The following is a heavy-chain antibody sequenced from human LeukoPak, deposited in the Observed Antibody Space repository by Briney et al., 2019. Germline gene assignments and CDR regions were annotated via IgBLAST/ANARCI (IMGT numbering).Heavy chain of an antibody. CDR3: ARERALDYFDY. Sequence: GGSLRLSCAASGFTVSSNYMSWVRQAPGKGLEWVSVIYIGGSAYYADSVKGRFTISRDNSKNTLYLQMNSLRAEDTAVYYCARERALDYFDYWGQGTLVTVSS. CDR1: GFTVSSNY. J-gene: IGHJ4*02. V-gene: IGHV3-66*02. D-gene: IGHD6-6*01. CDR2: IYIGGSA.